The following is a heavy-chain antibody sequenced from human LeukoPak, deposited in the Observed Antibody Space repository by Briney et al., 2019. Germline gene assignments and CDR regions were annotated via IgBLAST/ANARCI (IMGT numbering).Heavy chain of an antibody. V-gene: IGHV1-46*01. Sequence: ASVKVSCKASGYTFTSYYMHWVRQAPGQGLEWMGIINPSGGSTSYAQKFQGRVTMTRDTSTSTAYMELRSLRSDDTAVYYCARVIVGATTLPFDYWGQGTLVTVSS. CDR2: INPSGGST. J-gene: IGHJ4*02. D-gene: IGHD1-26*01. CDR1: GYTFTSYY. CDR3: ARVIVGATTLPFDY.